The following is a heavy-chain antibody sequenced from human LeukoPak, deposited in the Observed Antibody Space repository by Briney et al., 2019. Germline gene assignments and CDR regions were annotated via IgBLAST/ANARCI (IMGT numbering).Heavy chain of an antibody. D-gene: IGHD6-19*01. V-gene: IGHV3-23*01. J-gene: IGHJ4*02. Sequence: PGGSLRLSCAASGFTFSNYAMTWVRQAPGKGLEWVSAISGGGGSTYYADSVKGRFTISRDNSKNTLYLQMNSLRAEDTAVYYCARDGGSGWYDYWGQGTLVTASS. CDR1: GFTFSNYA. CDR2: ISGGGGST. CDR3: ARDGGSGWYDY.